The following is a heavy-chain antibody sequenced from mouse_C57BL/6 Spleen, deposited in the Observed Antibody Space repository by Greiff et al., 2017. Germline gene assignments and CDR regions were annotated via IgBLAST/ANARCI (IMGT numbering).Heavy chain of an antibody. Sequence: EVQLQQSGPELVKPGASVKISCKASGYTFTDYYMNWVKQSHGKSLEWIGDINPNNGGTSYNQKFKGKATLTVDKSSSTAYMELRSLTSEDSAVYYCARGGQLVTAGYFDVWGTGTTVTVSS. D-gene: IGHD2-2*01. CDR3: ARGGQLVTAGYFDV. J-gene: IGHJ1*03. CDR2: INPNNGGT. V-gene: IGHV1-26*01. CDR1: GYTFTDYY.